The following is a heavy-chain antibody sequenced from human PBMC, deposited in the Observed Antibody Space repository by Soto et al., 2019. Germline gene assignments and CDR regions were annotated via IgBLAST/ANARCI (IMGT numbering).Heavy chain of an antibody. Sequence: GGSLRLSCAASGFTFSYYGMHWVRQAPGKGLEWVAVIWYDGSNKYYADSVKGRFTISRDNSKNTLYLQMNSLRAEDTAVYYWARDSLDCYGSSDYYQGKSCLDPWGQGTLVTVSS. CDR1: GFTFSYYG. CDR2: IWYDGSNK. CDR3: ARDSLDCYGSSDYYQGKSCLDP. J-gene: IGHJ5*02. D-gene: IGHD3-22*01. V-gene: IGHV3-33*01.